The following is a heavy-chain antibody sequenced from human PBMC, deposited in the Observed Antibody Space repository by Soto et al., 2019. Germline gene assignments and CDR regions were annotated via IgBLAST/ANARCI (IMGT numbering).Heavy chain of an antibody. Sequence: LSLTCAVSGGSISSGGYSWSWIRQPPGKGLEWIGYIYHSGSTYYNPSLKSRVTISVDRSKNQFSLKLSSVTAADTAVYYCASVRYSGYDSSFYFDYWGQGTLVTVSS. V-gene: IGHV4-30-2*01. CDR3: ASVRYSGYDSSFYFDY. CDR2: IYHSGST. D-gene: IGHD5-12*01. J-gene: IGHJ4*02. CDR1: GGSISSGGYS.